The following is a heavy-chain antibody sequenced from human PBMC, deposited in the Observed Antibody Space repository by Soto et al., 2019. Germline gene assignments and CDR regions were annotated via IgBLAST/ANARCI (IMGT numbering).Heavy chain of an antibody. CDR1: GFTFSSYS. D-gene: IGHD1-26*01. V-gene: IGHV3-21*01. CDR3: ARGMVGATMAFYYYYGMDV. CDR2: ISSSSSYI. Sequence: PGGSLRLSCAAAGFTFSSYSMNWVRQAPGKGLEWVSSISSSSSYIYYADSVKGRFTISRDNAKNSLYLQMNSLRAEDTAVYYCARGMVGATMAFYYYYGMDVWGQGTTVTGSS. J-gene: IGHJ6*02.